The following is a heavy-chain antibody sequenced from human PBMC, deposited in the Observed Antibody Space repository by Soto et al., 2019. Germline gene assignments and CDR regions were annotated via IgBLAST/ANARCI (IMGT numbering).Heavy chain of an antibody. CDR1: GFTFSSYA. Sequence: QVQLVESGGGVVQPGRSLRLSCAASGFTFSSYAMHWVRQAPGKGLEWVAVISYDGSDKYYADSVKGRFTISRDNSKNTLNLQMSSLRADDTAVYYCAKALGELSPGSYDYWGQGTLITVSS. J-gene: IGHJ4*02. CDR2: ISYDGSDK. V-gene: IGHV3-30*18. D-gene: IGHD3-16*02. CDR3: AKALGELSPGSYDY.